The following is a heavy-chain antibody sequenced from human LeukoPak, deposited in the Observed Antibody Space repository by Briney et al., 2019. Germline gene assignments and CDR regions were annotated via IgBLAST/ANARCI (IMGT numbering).Heavy chain of an antibody. CDR2: IYYSGST. Sequence: PSETLSLTCTVSGGSISSGDYYWSWIRQPPGKGLEWIGYIYYSGSTYYNPSLKSRVTTSVDTSKNQFSLKLSSVTAADTAVYYCARLSYDSSGWDFDYWGQGTLVTVSS. J-gene: IGHJ4*02. V-gene: IGHV4-30-4*01. D-gene: IGHD3-22*01. CDR1: GGSISSGDYY. CDR3: ARLSYDSSGWDFDY.